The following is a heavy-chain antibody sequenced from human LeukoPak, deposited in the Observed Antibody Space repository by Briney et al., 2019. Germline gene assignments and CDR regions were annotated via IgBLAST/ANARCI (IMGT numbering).Heavy chain of an antibody. CDR3: AKELRVVPAAPNWFDP. CDR2: ISGSGGST. J-gene: IGHJ5*02. Sequence: GGSLSLSCAASGFTVSSNYMTWVRQAPGKGLEWVSAISGSGGSTYYADSVKGRFTISRDNSKNTLYLQMNSLRAEDTAVYYCAKELRVVPAAPNWFDPWGQGTLVTVSS. CDR1: GFTVSSNY. D-gene: IGHD2-2*01. V-gene: IGHV3-23*01.